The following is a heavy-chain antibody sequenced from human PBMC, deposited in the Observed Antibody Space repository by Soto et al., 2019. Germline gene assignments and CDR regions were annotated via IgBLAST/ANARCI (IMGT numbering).Heavy chain of an antibody. V-gene: IGHV4-34*01. Sequence: SETLSLTCAVYGGSFSGYYWSWIRQPPGKGLEWIGEINHSGSTNYNPSLKSRVTISVDTSKNQSSLKLSSVTAADTAVYYCARQAVAAIGVGYYYYYMDVWGKGTTVTVSS. CDR3: ARQAVAAIGVGYYYYYMDV. J-gene: IGHJ6*03. D-gene: IGHD6-19*01. CDR2: INHSGST. CDR1: GGSFSGYY.